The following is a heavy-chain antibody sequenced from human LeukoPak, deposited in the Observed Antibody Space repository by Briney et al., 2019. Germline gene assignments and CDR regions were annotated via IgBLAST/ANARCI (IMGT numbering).Heavy chain of an antibody. CDR1: GGSFSGYY. CDR3: ARLRRGGSYNF. V-gene: IGHV4-34*01. Sequence: PSETLSLTCAVYGGSFSGYYWSWIRQPPGKGLEWIGEINHSGSTNYNPSLKSRVTISVDTSKNQFSLKLSSVTAADTAVYYCARLRRGGSYNFWGQGTLVTVSS. D-gene: IGHD1-26*01. J-gene: IGHJ4*02. CDR2: INHSGST.